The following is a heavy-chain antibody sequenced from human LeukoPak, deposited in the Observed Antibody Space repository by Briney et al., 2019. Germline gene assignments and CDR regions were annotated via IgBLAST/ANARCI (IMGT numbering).Heavy chain of an antibody. Sequence: GGSLRLSCAASGFTFSNYMMHWVRHAPGKGLVWVSRIKSDGITITYAGSVKGRFTISRDNAKNTLYLQMNSLRAEDTAVYYCLRDLNWSLDQWGQGTLVTVSS. CDR1: GFTFSNYM. J-gene: IGHJ4*02. V-gene: IGHV3-74*01. D-gene: IGHD1-20*01. CDR2: IKSDGITI. CDR3: LRDLNWSLDQ.